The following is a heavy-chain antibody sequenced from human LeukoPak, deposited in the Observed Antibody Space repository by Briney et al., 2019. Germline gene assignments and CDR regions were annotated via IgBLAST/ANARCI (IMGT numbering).Heavy chain of an antibody. D-gene: IGHD5-12*01. J-gene: IGHJ5*02. CDR2: IYPGDSDT. Sequence: GASLQISCKGSGSSFTSYWIGWVRQLPGKGLEWMGIIYPGDSDTRYSPSFQGQVTISADKSISTAYLQWSSLKASDTAMYYCARASGYYSGYDVVNWFDPWGQGTLVTVSS. CDR3: ARASGYYSGYDVVNWFDP. V-gene: IGHV5-51*01. CDR1: GSSFTSYW.